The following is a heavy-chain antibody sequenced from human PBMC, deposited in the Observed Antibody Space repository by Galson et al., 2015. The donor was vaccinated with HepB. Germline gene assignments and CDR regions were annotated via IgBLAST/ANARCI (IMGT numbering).Heavy chain of an antibody. J-gene: IGHJ4*02. Sequence: SLRLSCAASGFTFSNAWMSWVRQAPGKGLEWVGRIKSKTDGGTTDYAAPVKGRFTISRDDSKNTLYLQMNSLKTEDTAVYYCTTAPAWCGGDCYSGIDYWGQGTLVTVSS. V-gene: IGHV3-15*01. CDR1: GFTFSNAW. CDR3: TTAPAWCGGDCYSGIDY. CDR2: IKSKTDGGTT. D-gene: IGHD2-21*02.